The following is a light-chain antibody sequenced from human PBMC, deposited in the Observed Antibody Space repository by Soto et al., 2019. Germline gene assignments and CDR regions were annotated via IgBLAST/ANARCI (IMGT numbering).Light chain of an antibody. CDR3: HQYGSSTQT. J-gene: IGKJ1*01. CDR1: QSVSSN. V-gene: IGKV3-20*01. Sequence: EIVMPQSPDTLSASPGERASLSRRASQSVSSNLAWYQQKPGQAPRLLIYGASSRATGIPDRFSGSGSGTDFTLTISRLEPEDFAVYYCHQYGSSTQTFGQGTKVDIK. CDR2: GAS.